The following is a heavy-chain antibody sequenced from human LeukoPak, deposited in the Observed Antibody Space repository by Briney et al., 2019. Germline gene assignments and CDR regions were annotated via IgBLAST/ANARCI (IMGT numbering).Heavy chain of an antibody. D-gene: IGHD3-3*01. J-gene: IGHJ4*02. CDR3: AKDKTYYDFWSGYSGFDY. CDR2: IWYDGSNK. CDR1: GFTFSNYG. V-gene: IGHV3-33*06. Sequence: GGSLRLPCAASGFTFSNYGMHWVRQAPGKGLEWVAVIWYDGSNKYYADSVKGRFTISRDNSKNTLYLQMNSLRAEDTAVYYCAKDKTYYDFWSGYSGFDYWGQGTLVTVSS.